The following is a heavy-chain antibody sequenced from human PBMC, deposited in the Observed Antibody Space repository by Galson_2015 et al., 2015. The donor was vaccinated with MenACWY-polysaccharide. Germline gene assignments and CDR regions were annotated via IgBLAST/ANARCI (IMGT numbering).Heavy chain of an antibody. V-gene: IGHV3-33*01. D-gene: IGHD3-16*01. CDR3: ARDPEWGAIDY. CDR2: IWSNGINT. J-gene: IGHJ4*02. Sequence: SLRLSCAASGFTFSSYGMHWVRQAPGKGLDWVALIWSNGINTYYADSVKGRFTISRDNSKNTLYLQMNSLRTEDTAVYYCARDPEWGAIDYWGQGTLVTVSS. CDR1: GFTFSSYG.